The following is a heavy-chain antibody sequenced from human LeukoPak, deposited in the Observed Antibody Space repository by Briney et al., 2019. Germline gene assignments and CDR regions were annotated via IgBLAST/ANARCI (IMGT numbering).Heavy chain of an antibody. CDR1: GFNLSAYS. Sequence: GGSLRLSCAASGFNLSAYSMNWVRQAPGKGLEWVSYISRSSDAIYDADSVKGRFTISRDNAKNLLFLQMNSLRAEDTAVYYCAKKFSTGRLIHSWGQGTLVTVSS. V-gene: IGHV3-48*01. CDR2: ISRSSDAI. CDR3: AKKFSTGRLIHS. D-gene: IGHD6-19*01. J-gene: IGHJ4*02.